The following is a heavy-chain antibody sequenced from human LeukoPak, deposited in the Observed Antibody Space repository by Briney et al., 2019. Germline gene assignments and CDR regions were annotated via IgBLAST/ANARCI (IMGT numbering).Heavy chain of an antibody. CDR2: TKSNNDGGTL. D-gene: IGHD6-13*01. Sequence: GGSLSLSCAASGFTFSNDWMRWVRQAPARGVEGVGRTKSNNDGGTLDYAAPVKGRFTISREDSKHTLYLQLHSLKPEDTAVYYCTRQQLVFDYCRQAALVTVSS. CDR1: GFTFSNDW. V-gene: IGHV3-15*01. J-gene: IGHJ4*02. CDR3: TRQQLVFDY.